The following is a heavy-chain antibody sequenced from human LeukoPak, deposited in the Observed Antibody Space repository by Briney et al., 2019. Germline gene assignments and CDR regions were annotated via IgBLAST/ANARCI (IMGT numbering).Heavy chain of an antibody. CDR1: GDSTSNFY. J-gene: IGHJ5*01. V-gene: IGHV4-59*03. Sequence: SETLSLTCTVSGDSTSNFYWNWIRQSPGKGLEWIGNIHYSGSSVYNPSLKSRGTISIDTSRRQFFLKLNSVTATDTAIYFCALAPNSNWFDFWGPGILVTVSS. D-gene: IGHD2-8*01. CDR3: ALAPNSNWFDF. CDR2: IHYSGSS.